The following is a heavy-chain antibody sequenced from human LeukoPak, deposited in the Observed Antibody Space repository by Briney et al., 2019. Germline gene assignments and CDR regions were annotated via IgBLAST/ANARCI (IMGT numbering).Heavy chain of an antibody. CDR3: VRGSFGPDI. J-gene: IGHJ3*02. CDR2: ISSDGGTT. CDR1: GFPFSNYP. V-gene: IGHV3-64D*06. Sequence: PGGSLRLSCSASGFPFSNYPMHWVRQAPGKGLEYVSAISSDGGTTYYADSVKGRFTISRDNSKNTLYLQMSSLRAEDTAIYYCVRGSFGPDIWGQGTMVTVSS. D-gene: IGHD3/OR15-3a*01.